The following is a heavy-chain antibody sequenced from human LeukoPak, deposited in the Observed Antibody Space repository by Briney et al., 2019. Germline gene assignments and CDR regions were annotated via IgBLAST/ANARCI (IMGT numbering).Heavy chain of an antibody. Sequence: ASVKVSCKASGYTFTGYYMHWVRQAPGQGLEWMGWINPNSGGTNYAQKFQGRVTMTRDTSISTAYMELSRLRSDDPAVYYCARGSRYSSSWFSFGYWGQGNLVTVSS. CDR1: GYTFTGYY. D-gene: IGHD6-13*01. CDR2: INPNSGGT. J-gene: IGHJ4*02. V-gene: IGHV1-2*02. CDR3: ARGSRYSSSWFSFGY.